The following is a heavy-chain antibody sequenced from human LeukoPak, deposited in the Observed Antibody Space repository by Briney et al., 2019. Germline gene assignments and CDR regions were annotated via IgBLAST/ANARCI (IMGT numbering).Heavy chain of an antibody. CDR1: GFTFSSYA. J-gene: IGHJ4*02. CDR2: ISGSGGST. CDR3: AGGKGYYDYVWGSFDY. Sequence: PGGSLRLSCAASGFTFSSYAMSWVRQAPGKGLEWVSGISGSGGSTYYADSVKGRFTISRDNSKNTLYLQMNSLRAEDTAVYYCAGGKGYYDYVWGSFDYWGQGTLVTVSS. V-gene: IGHV3-23*01. D-gene: IGHD3-16*01.